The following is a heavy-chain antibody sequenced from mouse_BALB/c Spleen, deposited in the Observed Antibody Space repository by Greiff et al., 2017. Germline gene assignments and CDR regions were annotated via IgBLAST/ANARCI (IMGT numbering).Heavy chain of an antibody. CDR2: IYPGDGDT. J-gene: IGHJ1*01. D-gene: IGHD2-1*01. CDR1: GYAFSSYW. Sequence: QVQLQQSGAELMKPGASVKISCKASGYAFSSYWMNWVKQRPGQGLEWIGQIYPGDGDTNYNGKFKGKATLTADKSTSTAYMQLSSLTSEDSAVYFCATYGNYNWYFDVWGAGTTVTVSS. V-gene: IGHV1-80*01. CDR3: ATYGNYNWYFDV.